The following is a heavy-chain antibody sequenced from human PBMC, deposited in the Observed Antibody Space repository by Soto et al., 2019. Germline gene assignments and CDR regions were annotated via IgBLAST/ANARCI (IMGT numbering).Heavy chain of an antibody. D-gene: IGHD4-17*01. CDR2: MKSKTDGGTT. V-gene: IGHV3-15*01. J-gene: IGHJ4*02. Sequence: GGSVRLSCAASGFTFSNAWMSWARQAPGKGLEWVGRMKSKTDGGTTDYAAPVKGRFTISRDDSKNTLYLQMNSLKTEDTAVYYCTTVSTVTHLRPFDYWGQGTLVTVSS. CDR3: TTVSTVTHLRPFDY. CDR1: GFTFSNAW.